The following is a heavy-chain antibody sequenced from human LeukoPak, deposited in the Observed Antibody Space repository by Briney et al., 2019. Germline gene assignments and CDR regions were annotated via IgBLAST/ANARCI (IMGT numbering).Heavy chain of an antibody. J-gene: IGHJ4*02. Sequence: SETLSLTCTVSGGSISSSSYYWGWIRQPPGKGLEWICSIYYSGSTYYNPSLKSRVTISVDTSKNQFSLKLSSVTAADTAVYYCARGYSSSWYSEIDYWGQGTLVTVSS. CDR2: IYYSGST. CDR1: GGSISSSSYY. D-gene: IGHD6-13*01. V-gene: IGHV4-39*01. CDR3: ARGYSSSWYSEIDY.